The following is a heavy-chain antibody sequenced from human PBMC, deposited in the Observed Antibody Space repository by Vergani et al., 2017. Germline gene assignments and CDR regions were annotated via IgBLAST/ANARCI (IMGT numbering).Heavy chain of an antibody. D-gene: IGHD3-9*01. V-gene: IGHV1-69*04. CDR2: IIPILGIA. J-gene: IGHJ4*02. Sequence: QVQLVQSGAEVKKPGASVKVSCKASGYTFTSYGISWVRQAPGQGLEWMGRIIPILGIANYAQKFQGRVTITADKSTSTAYMELSSLRSEDTAVYYCARASRLGGEDYWGQGTLVTVSS. CDR3: ARASRLGGEDY. CDR1: GYTFTSYG.